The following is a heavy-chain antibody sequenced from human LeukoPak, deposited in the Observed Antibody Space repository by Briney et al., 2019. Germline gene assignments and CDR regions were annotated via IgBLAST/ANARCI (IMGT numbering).Heavy chain of an antibody. Sequence: ASVKVSCKASGYTFTSYDIHWVRRATGQGLEWMGWMNPNSGNTGYAQKFQGRVTMTRNTSISTAYMELSSLRSEDTAVYYCARKYYDFWSGYLGYYYYGMDVWGQGTTVTVSS. J-gene: IGHJ6*02. CDR3: ARKYYDFWSGYLGYYYYGMDV. D-gene: IGHD3-3*01. V-gene: IGHV1-8*01. CDR1: GYTFTSYD. CDR2: MNPNSGNT.